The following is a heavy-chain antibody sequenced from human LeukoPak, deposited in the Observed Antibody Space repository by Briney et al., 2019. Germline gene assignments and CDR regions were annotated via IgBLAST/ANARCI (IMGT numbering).Heavy chain of an antibody. V-gene: IGHV3-21*01. D-gene: IGHD2-2*02. CDR3: ARERLRCSSTSCYTEGYFDY. CDR1: GFTFSSYR. CDR2: ISSSSSYI. J-gene: IGHJ4*02. Sequence: GGSLRLSCAASGFTFSSYRMNWVRQAPGKGLEWVSSISSSSSYIYYADSVKGRFTISRGNAKNSLYLQMNSLRAEDTAVYYCARERLRCSSTSCYTEGYFDYWGQGTLVTVSS.